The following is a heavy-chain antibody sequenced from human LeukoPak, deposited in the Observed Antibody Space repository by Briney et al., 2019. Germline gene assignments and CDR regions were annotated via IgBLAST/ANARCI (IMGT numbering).Heavy chain of an antibody. J-gene: IGHJ4*02. Sequence: ASVKVSCKASGYTFTSYGISWVRQAPGQGLEWMGWISAYNGNTKYAQKLQDRVTMATDTSTTTAYMEVRSLTSDDTAVYYCARGSAMAQKQLVRHFDSWGQGTLVIVSS. V-gene: IGHV1-18*01. CDR3: ARGSAMAQKQLVRHFDS. D-gene: IGHD6-6*01. CDR1: GYTFTSYG. CDR2: ISAYNGNT.